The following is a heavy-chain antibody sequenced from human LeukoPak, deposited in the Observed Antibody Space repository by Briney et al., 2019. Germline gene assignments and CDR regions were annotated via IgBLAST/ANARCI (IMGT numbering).Heavy chain of an antibody. D-gene: IGHD6-13*01. CDR2: INPNSGGT. Sequence: ASVKVSCKASGYTFTGYYMHWVRQAPGQGLEWMGWINPNSGGTNYAQKSQGRVTMTRDTSISTAYMELSRLRSDDTAVYYCAGAAAGTIDYWGQGTLVTVSS. CDR3: AGAAAGTIDY. CDR1: GYTFTGYY. V-gene: IGHV1-2*02. J-gene: IGHJ4*02.